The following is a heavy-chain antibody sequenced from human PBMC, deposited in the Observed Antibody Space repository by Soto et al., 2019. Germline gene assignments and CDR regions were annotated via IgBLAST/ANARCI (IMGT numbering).Heavy chain of an antibody. V-gene: IGHV4-30-2*01. CDR3: ARAPYGDYEITSFDY. CDR2: IYHSGST. J-gene: IGHJ4*02. CDR1: GGSISSGGYS. Sequence: PWETLSLTCAVSGGSISSGGYSWSWNRQPPGKGLEWIGYIYHSGSTYYNPSLKSRVTISVDRSKNQFSLKLRSVTAADTAVYYCARAPYGDYEITSFDYWGQGTLVTVSS. D-gene: IGHD4-17*01.